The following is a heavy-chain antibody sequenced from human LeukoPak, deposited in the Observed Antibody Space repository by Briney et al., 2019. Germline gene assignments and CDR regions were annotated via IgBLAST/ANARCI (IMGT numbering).Heavy chain of an antibody. CDR3: AASRYYYDSSGYGSARAFDI. V-gene: IGHV1-46*01. Sequence: ASVKVSCKASGYTFTNYYMHRVRQAPGQGLEWMGIINPSGGSTRYAQKFQGRVTMTRDTSTSTVYMELSSLRSDDTAVYYCAASRYYYDSSGYGSARAFDIWGQGTMVTVSS. D-gene: IGHD3-22*01. CDR1: GYTFTNYY. J-gene: IGHJ3*02. CDR2: INPSGGST.